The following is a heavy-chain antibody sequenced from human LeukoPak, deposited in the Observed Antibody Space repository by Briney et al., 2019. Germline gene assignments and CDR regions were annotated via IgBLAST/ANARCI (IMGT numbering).Heavy chain of an antibody. CDR1: GGSISSYY. J-gene: IGHJ5*02. CDR3: AREAPYCSSTSCPGAFDP. Sequence: SEALSLTCTVSGGSISSYYWSWIRKPAGKVLEWIGRIYTSGSTNYNPSLKSRVTISVDKSKNQFSLKLSSVTAADTAVYYCAREAPYCSSTSCPGAFDPWGQGTLVTVSS. D-gene: IGHD2-2*01. V-gene: IGHV4-4*07. CDR2: IYTSGST.